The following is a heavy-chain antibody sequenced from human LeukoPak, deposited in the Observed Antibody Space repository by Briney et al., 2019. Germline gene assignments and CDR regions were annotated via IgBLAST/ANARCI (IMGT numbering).Heavy chain of an antibody. CDR1: GFTFSSYA. CDR2: ISGSGGST. Sequence: GGALRLSCAASGFTFSSYAMSWGRQAPGKGLEWVSAISGSGGSTYYADSVKGRFTISRDNSKNTLYLQMNSLRAEDTAVYYCAKEWSSSRNQKIPHDAFDIWGQGTMVTVSS. J-gene: IGHJ3*02. D-gene: IGHD1-14*01. V-gene: IGHV3-23*01. CDR3: AKEWSSSRNQKIPHDAFDI.